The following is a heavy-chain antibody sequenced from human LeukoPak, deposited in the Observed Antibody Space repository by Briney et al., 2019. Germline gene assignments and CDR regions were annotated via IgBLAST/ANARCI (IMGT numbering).Heavy chain of an antibody. V-gene: IGHV1-46*01. Sequence: ASVKVSCKASGYTFTSYYMHWVRQAPGQGLEWMGIINPSGGSTSYAQKFQGRVTMTRDTSTSTVYMELSSLRSEDTAVYYYARIYCSSTSCHEGYFDYWGQGTLITVSS. J-gene: IGHJ4*02. CDR2: INPSGGST. D-gene: IGHD2-2*01. CDR1: GYTFTSYY. CDR3: ARIYCSSTSCHEGYFDY.